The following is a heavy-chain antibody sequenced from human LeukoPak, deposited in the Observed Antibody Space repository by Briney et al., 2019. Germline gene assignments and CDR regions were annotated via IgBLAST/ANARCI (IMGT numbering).Heavy chain of an antibody. CDR1: GGTFSSYA. D-gene: IGHD1-26*01. CDR3: ASGSQVGATEGSFDY. J-gene: IGHJ4*02. Sequence: GASVKVSCKASGGTFSSYAISWVRQAPGQGLEWMGGIIPIFGTANYAQKFQGRVTITADESTSTAYMELSSLRSEDTAVYYCASGSQVGATEGSFDYWGQGTLVTVSS. V-gene: IGHV1-69*01. CDR2: IIPIFGTA.